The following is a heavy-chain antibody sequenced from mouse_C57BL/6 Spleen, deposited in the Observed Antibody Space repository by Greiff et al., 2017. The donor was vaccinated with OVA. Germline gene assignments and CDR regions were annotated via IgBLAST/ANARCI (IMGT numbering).Heavy chain of an antibody. CDR1: GYAFTNYL. CDR3: ARSAEGYAMDY. Sequence: QVQLQQPGAELVKPGASVKVSCKASGYAFTNYLIEWVKQRPGQGLEWIGVINPGSGGTNYNEKFKGKATLTADKSSSTAYMQLSSLTSEDSAVYFCARSAEGYAMDYWGQGTSVTVSS. CDR2: INPGSGGT. V-gene: IGHV1-54*01. D-gene: IGHD1-2*01. J-gene: IGHJ4*01.